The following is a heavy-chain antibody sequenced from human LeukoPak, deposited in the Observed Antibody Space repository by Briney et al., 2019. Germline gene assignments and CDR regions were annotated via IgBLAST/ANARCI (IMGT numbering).Heavy chain of an antibody. J-gene: IGHJ6*02. D-gene: IGHD6-13*01. CDR1: GGSISSYY. V-gene: IGHV4-59*12. Sequence: SETLSLTCTVSGGSISSYYWSWIRQPPGKGLEWIGYIYHSGSTNYNPSLKSRVTMSVDTSKNQFSLKLSSVTAADTAVYYCARDPYSSSWYYYGMDVWGQGTTVTVSS. CDR2: IYHSGST. CDR3: ARDPYSSSWYYYGMDV.